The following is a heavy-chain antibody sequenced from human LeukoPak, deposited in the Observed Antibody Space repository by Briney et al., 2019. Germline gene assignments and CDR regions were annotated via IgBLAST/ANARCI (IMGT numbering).Heavy chain of an antibody. D-gene: IGHD6-13*01. V-gene: IGHV3-33*01. CDR2: IWYDGSNK. Sequence: PGGSLRLSCAASGFTFSDYGMHWVRQAPGKGLEWVVIIWYDGSNKYFADSVKGRFTISRDNSKNTLYLQMNSLRAEDTAIYYCARDGAYRTGWYYCENWGQGTLVTVSS. CDR1: GFTFSDYG. J-gene: IGHJ4*02. CDR3: ARDGAYRTGWYYCEN.